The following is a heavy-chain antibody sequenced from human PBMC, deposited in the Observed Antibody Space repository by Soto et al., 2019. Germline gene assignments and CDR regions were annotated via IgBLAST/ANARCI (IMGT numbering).Heavy chain of an antibody. CDR2: ISESGGST. CDR1: GFTFNNYA. V-gene: IGHV3-23*01. D-gene: IGHD1-7*01. CDR3: ARTNRAPYIDLEH. Sequence: GVSLRLSCATSGFTFNNYAMSWVRQAPGKGLEWVSAISESGGSTYYADSVKGRFTISRDNSKNTLYLQMNSLRAEDTAVFYCARTNRAPYIDLEHWRQRTLVTVSS. J-gene: IGHJ4*02.